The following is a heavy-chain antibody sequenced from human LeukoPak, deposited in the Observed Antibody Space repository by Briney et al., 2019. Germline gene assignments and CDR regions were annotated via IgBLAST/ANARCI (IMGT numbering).Heavy chain of an antibody. D-gene: IGHD3-9*01. Sequence: PGGSLRLSCAASGFTFSSYAMHWVRQAPGKGLEWVSIIYSGGSTYYADSVKGRFTISRDNSKNTLYLQMNSLRAEDTAVYYCAREVEYEWLETRDYWGQGTLVTVSS. CDR3: AREVEYEWLETRDY. CDR2: IYSGGST. CDR1: GFTFSSYA. J-gene: IGHJ4*02. V-gene: IGHV3-66*01.